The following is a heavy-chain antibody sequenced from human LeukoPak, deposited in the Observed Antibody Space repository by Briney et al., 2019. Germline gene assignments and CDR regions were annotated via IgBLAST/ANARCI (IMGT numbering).Heavy chain of an antibody. CDR3: ARGVNGRNANYFDY. J-gene: IGHJ4*02. CDR2: IYSGGST. CDR1: GFTVSSNY. D-gene: IGHD2-2*01. V-gene: IGHV3-53*01. Sequence: GGSLRLSCAASGFTVSSNYMSWVRQAPGKGLEWVSIIYSGGSTFYADSVKGRFTISRDNSKNTLYLQMNSLRAEDTAVYYCARGVNGRNANYFDYWGQGTLVTVSS.